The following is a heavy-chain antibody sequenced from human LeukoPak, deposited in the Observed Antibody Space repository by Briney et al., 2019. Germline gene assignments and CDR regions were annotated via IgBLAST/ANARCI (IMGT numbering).Heavy chain of an antibody. J-gene: IGHJ4*02. CDR3: ARVGGGYDSSGYYRD. V-gene: IGHV1-2*02. CDR1: GYTFTGYY. CDR2: INPNSGGT. D-gene: IGHD3-22*01. Sequence: GASVKVSCKASGYTFTGYYMHWVRQAPGQGLEWMGWINPNSGGTNYAQKFQGRVTMTRDTSISTAYVELSRLRSDDTAVYYCARVGGGYDSSGYYRDWGQGTLVTVSS.